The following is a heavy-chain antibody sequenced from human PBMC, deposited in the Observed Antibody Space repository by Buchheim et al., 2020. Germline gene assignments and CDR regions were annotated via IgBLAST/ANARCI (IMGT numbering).Heavy chain of an antibody. J-gene: IGHJ4*02. CDR1: GGSITSDY. D-gene: IGHD3-22*01. Sequence: QVQLQESGPGLAKPSETLSLTCTVPGGSITSDYWTWIRQPPGEGLEWIAYISYSGSTKYNPPLNSRVTISVDTSKKQFSLQLSSVTAADTAVYYCARFGGYFIDYWGQGTL. CDR2: ISYSGST. CDR3: ARFGGYFIDY. V-gene: IGHV4-59*01.